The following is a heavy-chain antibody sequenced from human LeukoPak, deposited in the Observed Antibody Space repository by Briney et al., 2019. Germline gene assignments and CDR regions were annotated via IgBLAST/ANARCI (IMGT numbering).Heavy chain of an antibody. J-gene: IGHJ4*02. CDR2: IYYSGST. CDR1: GGSISSSSYY. Sequence: PSETLPLTCTVSGGSISSSSYYWGWIRQPPGKGLEWIGSIYYSGSTYYNPSLKSRVTISVDTSKNQFSLKLSSVTAADTAVYYCARHYYSSGWYFDYWGQGTLVTVSS. CDR3: ARHYYSSGWYFDY. D-gene: IGHD6-19*01. V-gene: IGHV4-39*01.